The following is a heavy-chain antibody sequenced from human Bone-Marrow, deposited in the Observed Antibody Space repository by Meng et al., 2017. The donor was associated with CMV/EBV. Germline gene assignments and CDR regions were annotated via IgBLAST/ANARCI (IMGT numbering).Heavy chain of an antibody. Sequence: SVKVSCNASGGTSNTNTFIWVRQAPGRGREWMGGIIPYLDEPNYAQTFQGRVTITSDRSTAAYMELSSLRSEDTAVYFCAGWVPYGRALDFWGQGTLVTVSS. J-gene: IGHJ3*01. CDR2: IIPYLDEP. D-gene: IGHD3-10*01. V-gene: IGHV1-69*10. CDR3: AGWVPYGRALDF. CDR1: GGTSNTNT.